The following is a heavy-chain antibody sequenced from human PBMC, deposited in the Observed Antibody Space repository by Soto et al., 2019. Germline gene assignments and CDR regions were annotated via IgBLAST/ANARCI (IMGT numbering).Heavy chain of an antibody. CDR2: INHSGST. Sequence: SETLSLTCAVYGGSFSGYYWSWIRQPPGKGLEWIGEINHSGSTNYNPSLKSRVTISVDTSKNQFSLKLSSVTAADTAVYYCARVCLGIYCSGGSYIMKRAWFDPWGQGTLVTVSS. CDR3: ARVCLGIYCSGGSYIMKRAWFDP. CDR1: GGSFSGYY. D-gene: IGHD2-15*01. V-gene: IGHV4-34*01. J-gene: IGHJ5*02.